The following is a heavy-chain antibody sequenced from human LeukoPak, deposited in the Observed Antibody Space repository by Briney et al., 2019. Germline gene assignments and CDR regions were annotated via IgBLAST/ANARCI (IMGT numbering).Heavy chain of an antibody. CDR1: GFTFDDYG. CDR2: INWSGGST. V-gene: IGHV3-20*04. CDR3: AELGITMIGGV. D-gene: IGHD3-10*02. Sequence: PGGSLRLSCAASGFTFDDYGMSWVRQAPGEGLEWVSGINWSGGSTGYADSVKGRFTISRDNAKNSLYLQMNSLRAEDTAVYYCAELGITMIGGVWGKGTTVTISS. J-gene: IGHJ6*04.